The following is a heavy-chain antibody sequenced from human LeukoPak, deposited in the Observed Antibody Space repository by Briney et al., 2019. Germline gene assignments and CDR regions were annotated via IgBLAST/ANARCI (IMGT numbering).Heavy chain of an antibody. J-gene: IGHJ4*02. Sequence: SETLSLTCTVSGASISRYYWSWIRQPPGKGLEWIGYIYYSGSTNYNPSLKNRVTISVDTSKNQVSLKLTSVTAADTAVYYCASTGYSSGWPALVWGQGTLVTVSS. D-gene: IGHD6-19*01. V-gene: IGHV4-59*08. CDR3: ASTGYSSGWPALV. CDR2: IYYSGST. CDR1: GASISRYY.